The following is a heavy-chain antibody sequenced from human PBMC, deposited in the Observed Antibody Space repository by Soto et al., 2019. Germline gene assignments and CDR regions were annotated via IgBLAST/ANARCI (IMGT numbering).Heavy chain of an antibody. Sequence: SETLSLTCTVSGGSISSSSYYWGWIRQPPGKGLEWIGSIYYSGSTYYNPSLKSRVTISVDTSKNQFSLKLSSVTAADTAVYYCARQYDILTGYYRLGDYFDYWGQGTLVTVSS. CDR2: IYYSGST. V-gene: IGHV4-39*01. D-gene: IGHD3-9*01. CDR1: GGSISSSSYY. J-gene: IGHJ4*02. CDR3: ARQYDILTGYYRLGDYFDY.